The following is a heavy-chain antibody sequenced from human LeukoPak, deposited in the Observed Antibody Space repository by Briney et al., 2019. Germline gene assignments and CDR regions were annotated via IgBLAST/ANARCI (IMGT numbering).Heavy chain of an antibody. CDR1: GGTFSSYA. J-gene: IGHJ4*02. CDR2: IIPIFGIA. CDR3: ARESERITMPQYYFDY. V-gene: IGHV1-69*04. D-gene: IGHD3-10*01. Sequence: EASVKVSCKASGGTFSSYAISWVRQAPGQGLEWMGRIIPIFGIANYAQKFQGRVTITADKSTSTAYMELSSLRSEDTPVYYCARESERITMPQYYFDYWGQGTLVTVSS.